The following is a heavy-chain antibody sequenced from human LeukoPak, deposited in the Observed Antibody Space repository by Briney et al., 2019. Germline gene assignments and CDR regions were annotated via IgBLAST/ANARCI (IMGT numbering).Heavy chain of an antibody. CDR3: VRDRDWGFDY. V-gene: IGHV3-23*01. Sequence: PGGSLRLSCAASGFTFSTYAMSWVRQAPGKGLEWVSTISGSGGGTYFADSVKGRFTISRDNSKNTLSLQMNSLRAEDTAVYYCVRDRDWGFDYWGQGTLVTVSS. D-gene: IGHD3/OR15-3a*01. J-gene: IGHJ4*02. CDR2: ISGSGGGT. CDR1: GFTFSTYA.